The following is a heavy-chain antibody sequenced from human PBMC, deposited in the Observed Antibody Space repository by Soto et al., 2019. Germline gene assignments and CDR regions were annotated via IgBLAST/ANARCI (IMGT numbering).Heavy chain of an antibody. CDR2: ISYDGSDK. D-gene: IGHD3-10*01. CDR3: VGGQYYFDY. Sequence: QVQLVESGGGVVQPGRSLRLSCAASGFPFTFYGMHCVREGPDKGLAWVAIISYDGSDKYYADSVKGRFTISRDNSKNNLYLQMNSLRPQDTALYYCVGGQYYFDYRGQGTLVIDSS. CDR1: GFPFTFYG. J-gene: IGHJ4*02. V-gene: IGHV3-30*03.